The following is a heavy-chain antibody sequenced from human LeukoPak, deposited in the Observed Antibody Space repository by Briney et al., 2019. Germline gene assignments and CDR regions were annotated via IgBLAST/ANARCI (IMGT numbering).Heavy chain of an antibody. CDR1: VGSISSSSYY. D-gene: IGHD2-2*01. J-gene: IGHJ5*02. CDR2: IYYSGST. V-gene: IGHV4-39*07. Sequence: SETLSLTCTASVGSISSSSYYGGWIRQPPGKGLEWIGSIYYSGSTYYNPSLKSRVTISVDTSKNQFSLKLSSVTAADTAVYYCARESDRYCYSTSCPNWYDPWGQGTLVTVSS. CDR3: ARESDRYCYSTSCPNWYDP.